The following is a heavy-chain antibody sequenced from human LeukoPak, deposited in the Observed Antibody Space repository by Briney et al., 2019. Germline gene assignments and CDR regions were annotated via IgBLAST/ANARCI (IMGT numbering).Heavy chain of an antibody. CDR2: IHPGDSDS. CDR1: GYRFTSYW. D-gene: IGHD3-3*01. J-gene: IGHJ2*01. V-gene: IGHV5-51*01. Sequence: GESLKISCKGSGYRFTSYWIGWLRQMPGKGLEWMGIIHPGDSDSRYSPSFQGQVTISTDKSISTAYLQWNSLKASDTAMYYCARHGGYYDFWSGRLYFDLWGRGTLVTVSS. CDR3: ARHGGYYDFWSGRLYFDL.